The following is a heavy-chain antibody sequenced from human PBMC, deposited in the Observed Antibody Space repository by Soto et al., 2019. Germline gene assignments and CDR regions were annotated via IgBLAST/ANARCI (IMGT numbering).Heavy chain of an antibody. CDR3: ARDQLYDFWSGYRGGYYYYMDV. J-gene: IGHJ6*03. CDR2: INSDWSST. CDR1: GFTFSSYW. Sequence: GGSLRLSCAASGFTFSSYWMHWVRQAPGKGLVWVSRINSDWSSTSYADSVKGRFTISRDNAKNTLYLQMNSLRAEDTAVYYCARDQLYDFWSGYRGGYYYYMDVWGKGTTVTVSS. D-gene: IGHD3-3*01. V-gene: IGHV3-74*01.